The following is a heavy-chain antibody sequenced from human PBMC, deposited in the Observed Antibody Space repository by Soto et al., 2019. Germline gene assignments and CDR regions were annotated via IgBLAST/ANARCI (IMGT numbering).Heavy chain of an antibody. D-gene: IGHD3-22*01. J-gene: IGHJ6*02. CDR1: GDTFSSYA. CDR2: IIPIFGTA. CDR3: ARDGSGYRSRASPIDV. Sequence: QVQLVQSGAEVKKPGSSVKVSCKASGDTFSSYAISWVRQAPGQGLEWMGGIIPIFGTANYAQKFQGRVTITADESKSTANMELSSMRSEDTAVYYCARDGSGYRSRASPIDVWSQGTTVTVSS. V-gene: IGHV1-69*01.